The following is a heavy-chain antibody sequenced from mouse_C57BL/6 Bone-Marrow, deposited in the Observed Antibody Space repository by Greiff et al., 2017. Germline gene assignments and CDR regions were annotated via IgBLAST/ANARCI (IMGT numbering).Heavy chain of an antibody. D-gene: IGHD2-14*01. Sequence: QVQLQQPGAELVKPGASVKVSCKASGYTFTSYWMPWVKQRPGQGLEWIGRIHPSDSDTNYNQKFKGKATLTGDKSSSTAYMQLSSLTSEDSAVYYCAMGMRGIPFAYWGQGTLVTVSA. CDR1: GYTFTSYW. J-gene: IGHJ3*01. CDR3: AMGMRGIPFAY. V-gene: IGHV1-74*01. CDR2: IHPSDSDT.